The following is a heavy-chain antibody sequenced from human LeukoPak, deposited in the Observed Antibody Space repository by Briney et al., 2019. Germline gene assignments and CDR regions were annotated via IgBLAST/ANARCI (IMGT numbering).Heavy chain of an antibody. CDR2: IKPKTDGETT. J-gene: IGHJ4*02. Sequence: GGSLRLSCAASGFTFSDFYMTWIRQAPGKGLEWVGRIKPKTDGETTEYAAPVKDRFSISRDDSKSMMYLQMNSLKTEDTAVYYCITPLPYSAQGGQGTLVTVSS. CDR3: ITPLPYSAQ. D-gene: IGHD2-21*01. CDR1: GFTFSDFY. V-gene: IGHV3-15*01.